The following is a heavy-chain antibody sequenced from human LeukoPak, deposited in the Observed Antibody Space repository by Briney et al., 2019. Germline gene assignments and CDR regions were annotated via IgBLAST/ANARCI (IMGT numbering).Heavy chain of an antibody. CDR1: GYTFTNYG. Sequence: ASVKVSCKTSGYTFTNYGISWVRQAPGQGLDWMGWTSAYNGNTNYAQKLRGRVTLIIDRSTSTVYMELRSLRSDDTAVYYCARDATDAAFTPMNDYWGQGTLVTVSS. D-gene: IGHD2-15*01. CDR3: ARDATDAAFTPMNDY. J-gene: IGHJ4*02. V-gene: IGHV1-18*01. CDR2: TSAYNGNT.